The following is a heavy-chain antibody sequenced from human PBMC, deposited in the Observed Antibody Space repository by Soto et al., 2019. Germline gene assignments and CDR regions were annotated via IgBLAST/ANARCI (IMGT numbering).Heavy chain of an antibody. Sequence: SETLSLTCAVYGGSFSDYSWSWIRQPPGKGLEWIGEINHSGSTNFHPSLKSRVTISTDTPKNQFSLKLSSVTAADTAVYYCARVYSHARNPNNHYPSLDYWGHGTVVTGSS. CDR1: GGSFSDYS. V-gene: IGHV4-34*01. D-gene: IGHD6-13*01. CDR2: INHSGST. J-gene: IGHJ4*01. CDR3: ARVYSHARNPNNHYPSLDY.